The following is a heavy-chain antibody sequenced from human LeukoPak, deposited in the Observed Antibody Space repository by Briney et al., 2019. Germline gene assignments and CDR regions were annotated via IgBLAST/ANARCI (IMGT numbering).Heavy chain of an antibody. CDR1: GYTFTSYY. D-gene: IGHD1-26*01. CDR2: INPSGGST. CDR3: ARTSGDNWFDP. V-gene: IGHV1-46*01. Sequence: GASVKVSCKASGYTFTSYYMHWVRQAPGQGLEWMGIINPSGGSTSYAQKFQGRVTMTRDMSTSTVYMELSSLRSEDTAVYYCARTSGDNWFDPWGQGTLVTVSS. J-gene: IGHJ5*02.